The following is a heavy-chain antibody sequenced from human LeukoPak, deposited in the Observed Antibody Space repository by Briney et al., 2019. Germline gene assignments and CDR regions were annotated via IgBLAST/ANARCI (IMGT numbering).Heavy chain of an antibody. J-gene: IGHJ4*02. V-gene: IGHV1-69*13. CDR3: ARSSQATVTLSPLDY. D-gene: IGHD4-11*01. CDR1: GGTFISYA. CDR2: IIPIFGTA. Sequence: SVKVSCKASGGTFISYAISWVRQATGQGLEWMGGIIPIFGTAYYAQKFQGRVTITADESTSTAYMELSNLRSEDTAVYYCARSSQATVTLSPLDYWGQGTLVTVSS.